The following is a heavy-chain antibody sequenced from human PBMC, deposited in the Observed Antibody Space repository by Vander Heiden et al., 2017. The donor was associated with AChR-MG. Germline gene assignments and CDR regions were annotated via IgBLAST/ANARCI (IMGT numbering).Heavy chain of an antibody. Sequence: QVTLKESGPVLVKPTATLTLTCPASGFSPSNARMGVSWIRQPPGKALEWLAHICSNDEKSYSTSLKSRLTISKDTSKSQVVLTMTNMDPVDTATYYCARTQRWLHEIRFGPWGQGTLVTVSS. CDR1: GFSPSNARMG. CDR2: ICSNDEK. V-gene: IGHV2-26*01. CDR3: ARTQRWLHEIRFGP. J-gene: IGHJ5*02. D-gene: IGHD5-12*01.